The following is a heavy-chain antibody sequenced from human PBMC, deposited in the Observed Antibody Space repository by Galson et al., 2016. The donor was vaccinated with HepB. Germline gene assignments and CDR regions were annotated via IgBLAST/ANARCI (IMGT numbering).Heavy chain of an antibody. CDR2: ISAYNGDT. Sequence: SVKVSCKASTCSFTTYGISWVRQAPGRGLEWMGWISAYNGDTNYAQKFQGRATLTTDTSTSTAYMELRSLRSDDTAVYYCARGGPRMTTVTYYWGQGTLVTVSS. D-gene: IGHD4-17*01. CDR3: ARGGPRMTTVTYY. CDR1: TCSFTTYG. V-gene: IGHV1-18*04. J-gene: IGHJ4*02.